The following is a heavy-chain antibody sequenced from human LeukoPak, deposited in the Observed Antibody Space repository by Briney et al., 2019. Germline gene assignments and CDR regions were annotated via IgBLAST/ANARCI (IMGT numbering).Heavy chain of an antibody. CDR1: GFTYSDYG. J-gene: IGHJ4*02. D-gene: IGHD2-8*02. CDR3: AGGPQYTGSYPY. Sequence: GGSLRLSCAGSGFTYSDYGMARVRQAPGTGLEWIAYISSEGSNEGTVIKYADSVKGRFTISRDDAKRSVYLQMNRLSAEDTAVYFCAGGPQYTGSYPYWGQGTLVTVSS. V-gene: IGHV3-48*03. CDR2: ISSEGSNEGTVI.